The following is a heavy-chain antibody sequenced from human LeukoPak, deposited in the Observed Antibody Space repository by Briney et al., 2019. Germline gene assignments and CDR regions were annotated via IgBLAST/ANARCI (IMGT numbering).Heavy chain of an antibody. V-gene: IGHV1-2*02. CDR3: ARLAAGTRIVLDP. D-gene: IGHD6-13*01. CDR1: GYTFTGYY. Sequence: GASVKVSCKASGYTFTGYYIHWVRQAPGQGLEWMGWINPNSGGTKYAQKFQGRVTMTRDTSISQAYMGLSRLRSDDTAVYYCARLAAGTRIVLDPWGQGTLVTVSS. J-gene: IGHJ5*02. CDR2: INPNSGGT.